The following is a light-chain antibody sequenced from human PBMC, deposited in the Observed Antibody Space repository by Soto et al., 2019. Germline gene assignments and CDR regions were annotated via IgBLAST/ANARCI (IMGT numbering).Light chain of an antibody. V-gene: IGKV1D-13*01. CDR1: QGIRSA. CDR3: QQFNNYPFT. J-gene: IGKJ4*01. CDR2: DAS. Sequence: QMTQSPSSVSSSGVDRITITCRAIQGIRSALAWYQQKPGKAPNLLIYDASSLENGVPSRFSGSGSGTNFTLTISSLQPEDFATYYCQQFNNYPFTFGGRCKV.